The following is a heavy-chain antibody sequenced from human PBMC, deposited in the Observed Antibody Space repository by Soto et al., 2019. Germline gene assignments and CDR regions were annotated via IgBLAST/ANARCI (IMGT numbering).Heavy chain of an antibody. CDR2: ISAYNGNT. CDR1: GYTFTSYG. V-gene: IGHV1-18*01. J-gene: IGHJ5*02. CDR3: ARAQPWFGESKIWFDP. D-gene: IGHD3-10*01. Sequence: QVQLVQSGAEVKKPGASVKVSCKASGYTFTSYGISWVRQAPGQGLERMGWISAYNGNTNYAQKRQRRVTMTTDTSTSTAYMELRSLRTDDTAVYYCARAQPWFGESKIWFDPWGQGTLVTVSS.